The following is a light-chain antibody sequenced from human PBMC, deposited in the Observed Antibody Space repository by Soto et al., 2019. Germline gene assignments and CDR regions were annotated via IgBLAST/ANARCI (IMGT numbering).Light chain of an antibody. V-gene: IGLV2-23*02. CDR2: EVS. Sequence: QSALTQPASVSGSPEQSITISCTGTSSDVGSYNLVSWYQQHPGKAPKLMIYEVSKRPSGVSNRFSGSKSGNTASLTISGLQAEDEADYYCCSYAGSSKGVVFGGGTKLTVL. CDR3: CSYAGSSKGVV. CDR1: SSDVGSYNL. J-gene: IGLJ2*01.